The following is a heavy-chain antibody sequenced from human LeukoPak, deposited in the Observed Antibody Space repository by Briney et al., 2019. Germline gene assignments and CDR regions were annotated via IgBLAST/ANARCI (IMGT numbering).Heavy chain of an antibody. CDR1: GYTFTGYY. CDR2: INPNSGGT. CDR3: VRDATRWYCSSTSCYLSWFDP. D-gene: IGHD2-2*01. J-gene: IGHJ5*02. Sequence: ASVKVSCKASGYTFTGYYVHWVRQAPGQGLEWMGWINPNSGGTNYAQKFQGRVTMTRDTSISTAYMELSRLRSDDTAVYYCVRDATRWYCSSTSCYLSWFDPWGQGTLVTVSS. V-gene: IGHV1-2*02.